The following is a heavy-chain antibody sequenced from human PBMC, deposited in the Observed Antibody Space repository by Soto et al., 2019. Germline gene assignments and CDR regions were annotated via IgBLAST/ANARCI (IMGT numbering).Heavy chain of an antibody. CDR3: AKDAIHVLLGYTYGAGGMDV. CDR1: GFTFDDYA. Sequence: EVQLVESGGDLVQPGRSLRLSCAASGFTFDDYAMHWVRLAPGKGLEWVSGISWNSGDIYYADSVKGRFTISRDNAKNSLYLQMHSLRPADTAMYYCAKDAIHVLLGYTYGAGGMDVWGQGTTVTVSS. CDR2: ISWNSGDI. D-gene: IGHD5-18*01. J-gene: IGHJ6*02. V-gene: IGHV3-9*01.